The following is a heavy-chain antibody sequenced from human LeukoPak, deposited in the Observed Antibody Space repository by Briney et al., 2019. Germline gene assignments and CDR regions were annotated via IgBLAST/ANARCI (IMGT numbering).Heavy chain of an antibody. CDR3: AGTWSFDY. CDR2: ISGDGTTT. J-gene: IGHJ4*02. CDR1: GFTFSNDW. Sequence: GGSLRLSCAVSGFTFSNDWMQWLRQAPGKGLLWVSRISGDGTTTNYADSVKGRFTISRDNAKNMLYLQMDSLRAEDTAVYYCAGTWSFDYWGQGTLVTVSS. V-gene: IGHV3-74*01. D-gene: IGHD2-15*01.